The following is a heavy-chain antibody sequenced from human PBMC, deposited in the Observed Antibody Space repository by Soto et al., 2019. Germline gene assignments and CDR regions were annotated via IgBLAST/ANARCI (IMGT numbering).Heavy chain of an antibody. CDR1: GFTFSSYG. Sequence: GGSLRLSCAASGFTFSSYGMHWVRQAPGKGLEWVAVISYDGSNKYYADSVKGRFTISRDNSKNTLYLQMNSLRAEDMAVYYCAKDRGTYCGVDCYVYYYYGMDVWGQGTTVTVSS. CDR3: AKDRGTYCGVDCYVYYYYGMDV. J-gene: IGHJ6*02. CDR2: ISYDGSNK. D-gene: IGHD2-21*02. V-gene: IGHV3-30*18.